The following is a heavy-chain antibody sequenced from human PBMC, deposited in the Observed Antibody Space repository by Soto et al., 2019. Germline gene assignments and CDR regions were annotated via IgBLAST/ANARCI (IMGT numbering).Heavy chain of an antibody. CDR2: IYYSGST. V-gene: IGHV4-39*01. Sequence: SETLSVTCTVSGGSISSSSYYWGWIRQPPGKGLEWIGSIYYSGSTYYNPSLKSRVTISVDTSKNQFSLKLSSVTAADTAVYYCARHDYGDFDYWGQGTLVTVSS. D-gene: IGHD4-17*01. CDR3: ARHDYGDFDY. CDR1: GGSISSSSYY. J-gene: IGHJ4*02.